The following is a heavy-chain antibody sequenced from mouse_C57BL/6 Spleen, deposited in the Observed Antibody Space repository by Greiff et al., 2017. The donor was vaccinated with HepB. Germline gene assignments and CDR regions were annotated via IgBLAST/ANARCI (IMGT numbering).Heavy chain of an antibody. CDR3: ARGTNYYTWFAY. D-gene: IGHD1-1*01. CDR2: IYPGDGDT. Sequence: VQLQESGAELVKPGASVKISCKASGYAFSSYWMIWVKQRPGKGLEWIGQIYPGDGDTNYNGKFKGKATLTADKSSSTAYMQLSSLTSEDSAVYFCARGTNYYTWFAYWGQGTLVTVSA. V-gene: IGHV1-80*01. CDR1: GYAFSSYW. J-gene: IGHJ3*01.